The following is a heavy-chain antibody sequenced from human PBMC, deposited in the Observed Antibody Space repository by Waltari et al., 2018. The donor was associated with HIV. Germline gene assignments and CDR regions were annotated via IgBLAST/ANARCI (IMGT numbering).Heavy chain of an antibody. CDR1: GFTFTSSS. CDR3: ARVGSGYTYYFDS. Sequence: ELQLVESGGGLVKPGGYLRLPCEASGFTFTSSSMTWVRQAPGKGLEWVSSISSGNNYIYHADSVKGRFTISRDNAWDSLSLQMNSLRAEDTAVYYCARVGSGYTYYFDSWGQGTLVTVSS. J-gene: IGHJ4*02. V-gene: IGHV3-21*01. CDR2: ISSGNNYI. D-gene: IGHD3-22*01.